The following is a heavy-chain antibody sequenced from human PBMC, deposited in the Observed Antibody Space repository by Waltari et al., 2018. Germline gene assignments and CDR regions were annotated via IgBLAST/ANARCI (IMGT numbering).Heavy chain of an antibody. Sequence: EVQLVESGGGLVQPGGSLRLSCAASGFTFSSYSMNWVRRAPGKGLGWGSYSSSSRRTIYYADSVKGRFTISRDNAKNSLYLQMNSLRAEDTAVYYCARERNPPRGSPGYWGQGTLVTVSS. D-gene: IGHD1-1*01. V-gene: IGHV3-48*01. CDR2: SSSSRRTI. CDR1: GFTFSSYS. CDR3: ARERNPPRGSPGY. J-gene: IGHJ4*02.